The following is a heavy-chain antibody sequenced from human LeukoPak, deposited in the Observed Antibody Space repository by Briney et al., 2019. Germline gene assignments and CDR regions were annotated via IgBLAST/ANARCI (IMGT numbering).Heavy chain of an antibody. CDR1: GFTFSSYG. J-gene: IGHJ4*02. Sequence: GGTLRLSCAASGFTFSSYGMSWVRQAPGKGLEWVSAISGSGGSTYYADSVKGRFTISRDNSKNTLYLQMNSLRAEDTAVYYCAREPSYSSSWYTSCDYWGQGTLVTVSS. D-gene: IGHD6-13*01. V-gene: IGHV3-23*01. CDR2: ISGSGGST. CDR3: AREPSYSSSWYTSCDY.